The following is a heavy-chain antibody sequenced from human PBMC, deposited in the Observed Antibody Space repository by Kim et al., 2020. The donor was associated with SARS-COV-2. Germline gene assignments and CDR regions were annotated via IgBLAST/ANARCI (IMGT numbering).Heavy chain of an antibody. CDR2: IYYSGST. D-gene: IGHD5-12*01. V-gene: IGHV4-39*07. CDR3: ARGPWLPHDY. Sequence: SETLSLTCTVSGGSISSSSYYWGWIRQPPGKGLEWIGSIYYSGSTYYNPSLKSRVTISVDTSKNQFSLKLSSVTAADTAVYYCARGPWLPHDYWGQGTLVTVSS. CDR1: GGSISSSSYY. J-gene: IGHJ4*02.